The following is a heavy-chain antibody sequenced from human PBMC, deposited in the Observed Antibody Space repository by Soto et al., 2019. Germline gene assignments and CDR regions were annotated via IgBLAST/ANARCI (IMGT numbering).Heavy chain of an antibody. V-gene: IGHV1-18*01. CDR3: ARGRWTQTLTDYYLDS. Sequence: ASVKVSCKASGYTFTSYGINWVRQAPGQGLEWMGWISAYNGNTNYAQKLQGRVTMTTDTSTSTAYMELRSLRSEDTAVYYCARGRWTQTLTDYYLDSRAQRTPVTVSS. CDR1: GYTFTSYG. D-gene: IGHD1-1*01. J-gene: IGHJ4*02. CDR2: ISAYNGNT.